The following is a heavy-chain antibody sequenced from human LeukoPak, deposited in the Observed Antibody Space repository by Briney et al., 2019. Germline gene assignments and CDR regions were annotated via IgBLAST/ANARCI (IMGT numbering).Heavy chain of an antibody. CDR2: IYHNGNT. CDR3: ARRVGKYPTYFFDY. CDR1: GDSINSGGHY. V-gene: IGHV4-31*03. D-gene: IGHD1-1*01. Sequence: PSETLSLTCTASGDSINSGGHYWSWIRQHPGKGLEWIGYIYHNGNTNVNPSLKSRIAMAVDTSKSEFSLKLSSVTAADTAVYYCARRVGKYPTYFFDYWGQGTLVTVSS. J-gene: IGHJ4*02.